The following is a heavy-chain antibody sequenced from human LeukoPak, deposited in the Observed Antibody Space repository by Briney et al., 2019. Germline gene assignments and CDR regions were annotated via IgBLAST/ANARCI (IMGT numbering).Heavy chain of an antibody. J-gene: IGHJ4*02. CDR2: ISYTGST. CDR1: GASINSAGYY. Sequence: SETLSLTCTVSGASINSAGYYWSWIRQLPGKGLEWIGYISYTGSTYYNPSLKSRVIISRDTSKNQFSLKLSSVTAADTAIYYCARGDYWGQGALVTVSS. V-gene: IGHV4-31*03. CDR3: ARGDY.